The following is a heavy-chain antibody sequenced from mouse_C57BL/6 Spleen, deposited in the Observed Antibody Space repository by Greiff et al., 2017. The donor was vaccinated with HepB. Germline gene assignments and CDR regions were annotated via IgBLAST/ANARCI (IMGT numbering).Heavy chain of an antibody. CDR2: INPNNGGT. J-gene: IGHJ4*01. CDR1: GYTFTDYY. V-gene: IGHV1-26*01. Sequence: EVQLQQSGPELVKPGASVKISCKASGYTFTDYYMNWEKQSHGKSLEWIGDINPNNGGTSYNQKFKGKATLTVDKSSSTAYMELRSLTSEDSAVYYCARPQLGRVDYAMDYWGQGTSVTVSS. D-gene: IGHD4-1*02. CDR3: ARPQLGRVDYAMDY.